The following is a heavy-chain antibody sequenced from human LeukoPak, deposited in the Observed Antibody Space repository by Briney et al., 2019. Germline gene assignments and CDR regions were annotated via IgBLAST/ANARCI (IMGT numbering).Heavy chain of an antibody. Sequence: PSETLSLTCAVPGYSLSSGDYYWSWIRQPPGKGLEWIGYIYYSGSTYYNPPLKNRVTISVDTSNNQFSLKLSSATAADTAVYYCARHGGDFDTWGQGTMVTVSS. CDR3: ARHGGDFDT. J-gene: IGHJ3*02. D-gene: IGHD2-21*02. CDR1: GYSLSSGDYY. CDR2: IYYSGST. V-gene: IGHV4-30-4*08.